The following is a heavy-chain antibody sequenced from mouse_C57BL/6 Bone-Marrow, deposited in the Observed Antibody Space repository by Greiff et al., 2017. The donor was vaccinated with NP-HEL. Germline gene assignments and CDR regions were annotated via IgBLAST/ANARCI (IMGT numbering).Heavy chain of an antibody. CDR2: ISNGGGST. J-gene: IGHJ4*01. CDR3: ARRGDYGYDGYYYAMDY. Sequence: EVKVVESGGGLVQPGGSLKLSCAASGFTFSDYYMYWVRQTPEKRLEWVAYISNGGGSTYYPDTVKGRFTIPRDNAKNTLYLQMSRLKSEDTAMYYCARRGDYGYDGYYYAMDYWGQGTSVTVSS. D-gene: IGHD2-2*01. CDR1: GFTFSDYY. V-gene: IGHV5-12*01.